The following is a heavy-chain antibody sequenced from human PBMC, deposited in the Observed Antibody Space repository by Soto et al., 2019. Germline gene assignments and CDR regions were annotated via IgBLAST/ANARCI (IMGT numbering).Heavy chain of an antibody. Sequence: GGSLRLSCAASGFTFSSYGMHWVRQAPGKGLEWVAVISYDGSNKYYADSVKGRFTISRDNSKNTLYLQMNSLRAEDTAVYYCAKDKGGGDSNYDPAFFGFDGMDVWGQGTTVTVSS. CDR1: GFTFSSYG. J-gene: IGHJ6*02. CDR3: AKDKGGGDSNYDPAFFGFDGMDV. CDR2: ISYDGSNK. V-gene: IGHV3-30*18. D-gene: IGHD4-4*01.